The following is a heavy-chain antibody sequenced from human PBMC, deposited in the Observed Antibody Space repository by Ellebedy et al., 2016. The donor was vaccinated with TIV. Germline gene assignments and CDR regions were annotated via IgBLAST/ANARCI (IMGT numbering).Heavy chain of an antibody. CDR3: ASGQAGDS. J-gene: IGHJ4*02. CDR1: GGSISSKY. Sequence: SETLSLXXTVSGGSISSKYWSWIRQPPGKGLEWIGYIYYTGSANYNPSLRSRVTMSVDTSKNQLSLRLSAATAADTAVYFCASGQAGDSWGRGTLVTVSS. CDR2: IYYTGSA. V-gene: IGHV4-59*01.